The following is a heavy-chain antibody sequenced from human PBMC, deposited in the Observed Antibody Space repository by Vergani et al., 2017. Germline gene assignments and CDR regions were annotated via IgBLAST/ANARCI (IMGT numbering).Heavy chain of an antibody. CDR1: GFTFSSHG. D-gene: IGHD4-17*01. Sequence: QVQLVESGGGVVQPGGSLRLSCAASGFTFSSHGMHWVRQAPGKGLEWVAFIRYDGSNKYYADSVKGRFTISRDNSKNTLYLQMNSLRAENTAVYYCAKERYGDYALVFDPWGQGTLVTVSS. J-gene: IGHJ5*02. CDR2: IRYDGSNK. CDR3: AKERYGDYALVFDP. V-gene: IGHV3-30*02.